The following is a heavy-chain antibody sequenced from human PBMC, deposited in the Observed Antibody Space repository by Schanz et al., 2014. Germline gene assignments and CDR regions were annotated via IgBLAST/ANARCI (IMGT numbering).Heavy chain of an antibody. V-gene: IGHV3-23*01. Sequence: EVQLLESGGGLVEPGGSLRLSCAASGFSFSSYAMTWVRQAPGMGLEWVSAISGSGGSTYYADSVKGRFTISRDNSKNTLYLQMNSLRAEDTAVYFCAKIERNEDSGQGTLVTVSS. CDR2: ISGSGGST. CDR3: AKIERNED. J-gene: IGHJ4*02. CDR1: GFSFSSYA. D-gene: IGHD1-1*01.